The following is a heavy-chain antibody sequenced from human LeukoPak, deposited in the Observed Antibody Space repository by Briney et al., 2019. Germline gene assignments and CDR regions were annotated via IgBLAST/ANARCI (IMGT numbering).Heavy chain of an antibody. CDR2: ISSSGSTI. J-gene: IGHJ6*02. D-gene: IGHD3-3*01. V-gene: IGHV3-11*01. CDR3: ARDRFDFWSDKYYYYGMDV. Sequence: PGGSLRLSCAASGFTFSDYYMSWIRQAPGKGLEWVSYISSSGSTIYYADSVKGRFTISRDNAKNSLYLQMNSLRAEDTAVYYCARDRFDFWSDKYYYYGMDVWGQGTTVTVSS. CDR1: GFTFSDYY.